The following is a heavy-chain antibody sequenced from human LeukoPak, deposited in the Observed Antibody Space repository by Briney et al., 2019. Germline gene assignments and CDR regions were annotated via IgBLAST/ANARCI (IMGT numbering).Heavy chain of an antibody. CDR3: ARARDTSHNTFDI. V-gene: IGHV3-74*01. J-gene: IGHJ3*02. Sequence: GGSLRLSCAASGFTFSNSWMHWVRQAPGKGLVWVSRISPDGGSTNYADSVKGRFTISRDNAKNTLSLQMHSLRAEDMAVYSCARARDTSHNTFDIWGQGTMVTVSS. CDR1: GFTFSNSW. D-gene: IGHD2-21*01. CDR2: ISPDGGST.